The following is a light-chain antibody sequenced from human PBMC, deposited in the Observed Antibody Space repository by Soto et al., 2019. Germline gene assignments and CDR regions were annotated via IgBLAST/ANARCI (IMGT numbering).Light chain of an antibody. V-gene: IGKV3-11*01. Sequence: EIVLTQSPATLSLSPGERATLACRASQSVGSYLAWYQHKPGQAPRLLIHDASNRATGIPARFSGSGSWTDFTLTLSSLEPEDSAVYYRQHRSNWPLGTFGQGTKLEIK. CDR3: QHRSNWPLGT. CDR2: DAS. CDR1: QSVGSY. J-gene: IGKJ2*02.